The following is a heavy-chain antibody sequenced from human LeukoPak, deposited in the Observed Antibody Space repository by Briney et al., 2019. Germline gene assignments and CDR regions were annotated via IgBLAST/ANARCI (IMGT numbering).Heavy chain of an antibody. CDR3: ARQAGHSSSGAEAFDI. J-gene: IGHJ3*02. D-gene: IGHD6-13*01. CDR1: GXRFTSFC. V-gene: IGHV5-51*01. CDR2: IYPADSDT. Sequence: GESLKISFKGSGXRFTSFCISWVRQMPGKGLEWMGIIYPADSDTRYSPSFQGQVTISADKSISTAYLQWSSLKASDTAMYYCARQAGHSSSGAEAFDIWGQGTVVTVSS.